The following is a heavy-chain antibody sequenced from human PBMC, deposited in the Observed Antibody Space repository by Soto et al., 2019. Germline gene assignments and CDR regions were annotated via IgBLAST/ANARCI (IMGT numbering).Heavy chain of an antibody. V-gene: IGHV4-39*01. CDR3: ASFSGATYGDYGGGITS. D-gene: IGHD4-17*01. Sequence: SETLSLTCTVSGGSISGSSYYWGWIRQPPGKGLECIGSVHYSGSTDYNPSLKSRVTISVDTSKNQFSLKLTSVTAADTAVYFCASFSGATYGDYGGGITSWGQGTLVTVS. CDR2: VHYSGST. J-gene: IGHJ5*02. CDR1: GGSISGSSYY.